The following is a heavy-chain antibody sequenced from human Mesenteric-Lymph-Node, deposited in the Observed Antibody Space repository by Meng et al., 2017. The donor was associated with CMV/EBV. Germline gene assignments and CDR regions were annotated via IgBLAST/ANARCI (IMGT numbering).Heavy chain of an antibody. CDR1: GGSFSGYY. Sequence: SETLSLTCAVYGGSFSGYYWSWIRQPPGKGLEWIGEINHSGSTNYNPSLKSRVTISVDTSKNQFSLKLSSVTAADTAVYYCAKDMMWLPQLSYYYYYGMDVWGQGTTVTVSS. V-gene: IGHV4-34*01. CDR3: AKDMMWLPQLSYYYYYGMDV. J-gene: IGHJ6*02. D-gene: IGHD5-12*01. CDR2: INHSGST.